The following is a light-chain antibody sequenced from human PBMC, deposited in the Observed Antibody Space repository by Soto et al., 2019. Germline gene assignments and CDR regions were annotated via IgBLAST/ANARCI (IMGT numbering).Light chain of an antibody. Sequence: IVLTQSPATLSLSPGERATLSCGASQSVSSTNLAWYQQKPGQAPRLLIYGASTRATGIPARFSGSGSGTEFTLTISSLQSEDFAVYYCQQYNHRPSFGQGTKVDIK. CDR2: GAS. CDR1: QSVSSTN. V-gene: IGKV3-15*01. J-gene: IGKJ1*01. CDR3: QQYNHRPS.